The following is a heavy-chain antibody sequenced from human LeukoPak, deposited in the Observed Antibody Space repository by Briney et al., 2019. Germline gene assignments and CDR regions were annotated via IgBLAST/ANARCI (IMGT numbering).Heavy chain of an antibody. CDR3: ARDPFGCSSTSCYDAFDI. CDR1: GFTFSSYA. CDR2: IYSGGST. D-gene: IGHD2-2*01. V-gene: IGHV3-53*01. Sequence: GGSLRLSCAASGFTFSSYAMSWVRQAPGKGLEWVSVIYSGGSTYYADSVKGRFTISRDNSKNTLYLQMNSLRAEDTAVYYCARDPFGCSSTSCYDAFDIWGQGTMVTVSS. J-gene: IGHJ3*02.